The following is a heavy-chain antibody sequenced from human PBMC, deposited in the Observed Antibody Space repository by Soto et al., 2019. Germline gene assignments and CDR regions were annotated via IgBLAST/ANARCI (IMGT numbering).Heavy chain of an antibody. Sequence: EVQLVESGGGLVQPGGSLRLSCTASKFTFSTYWMTWVRQAPGNGLEWVANINEDGSERHYVASVKGRFTIFRNNSKNSLYLLMDSLTAEDTAVYYCARDLEAVAGTAWKFETWGQGTLVTVSS. J-gene: IGHJ5*02. CDR3: ARDLEAVAGTAWKFET. D-gene: IGHD6-19*01. V-gene: IGHV3-7*04. CDR2: INEDGSER. CDR1: KFTFSTYW.